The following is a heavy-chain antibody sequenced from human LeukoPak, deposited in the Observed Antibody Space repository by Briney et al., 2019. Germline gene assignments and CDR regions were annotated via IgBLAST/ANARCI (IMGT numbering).Heavy chain of an antibody. CDR3: AREGGSFFFDI. V-gene: IGHV3-11*06. J-gene: IGHJ3*02. CDR1: GFTFSDYY. CDR2: ISSSSSYT. Sequence: PGGSLRLSCAASGFTFSDYYMSWIRQAPGKGLEWVSYISSSSSYTNYADSVKGRFTISRDNAKKSLYLQMNSLRVEDMAVYYCAREGGSFFFDIWGQGTMVTVSS. D-gene: IGHD1-26*01.